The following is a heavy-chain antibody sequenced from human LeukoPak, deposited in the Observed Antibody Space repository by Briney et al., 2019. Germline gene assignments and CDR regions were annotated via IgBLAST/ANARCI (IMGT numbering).Heavy chain of an antibody. J-gene: IGHJ3*02. CDR3: AREMYSGMYNDAFDI. D-gene: IGHD1-26*01. CDR2: IRSDGST. Sequence: GGSLRLSCTASGFTVSSNYMSWVRQAPGKGLEWVSVIRSDGSTNHADSVKGRFTISRDNSKNTLYLQMDNLRAEDTAMYYCAREMYSGMYNDAFDIWGQGTKVTVSS. V-gene: IGHV3-53*01. CDR1: GFTVSSNY.